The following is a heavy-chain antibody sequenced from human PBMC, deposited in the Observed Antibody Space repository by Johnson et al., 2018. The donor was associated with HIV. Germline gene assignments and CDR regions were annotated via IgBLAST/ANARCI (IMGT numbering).Heavy chain of an antibody. Sequence: QVQLVESGGGVVQPGGSLRLSCAASGFTFSSYAMHWVRQAPGKGLAWVAVISYDGSNKYYADSVKCRFTISRDNSKNTLYLQMNSLRAEDTAVYYCAKGFYSSSSSDAFDIWGQGTMVTVSS. CDR2: ISYDGSNK. D-gene: IGHD6-6*01. J-gene: IGHJ3*02. CDR1: GFTFSSYA. CDR3: AKGFYSSSSSDAFDI. V-gene: IGHV3-30*04.